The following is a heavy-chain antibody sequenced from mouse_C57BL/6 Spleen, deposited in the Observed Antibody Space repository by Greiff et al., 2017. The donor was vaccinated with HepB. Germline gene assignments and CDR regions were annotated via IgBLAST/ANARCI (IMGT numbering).Heavy chain of an antibody. V-gene: IGHV1-22*01. CDR1: GYTFTDYN. Sequence: EVKLVESGPELVKPGASVKMSCKASGYTFTDYNMHWVKQSHGKSLEWIGYINPNNGGTSYNQKFKGKATLTVNKSSSTAYMELRSLTSEESAVYYCARKYYSNSYAMDYWGQGTSVTVSS. J-gene: IGHJ4*01. CDR2: INPNNGGT. CDR3: ARKYYSNSYAMDY. D-gene: IGHD2-5*01.